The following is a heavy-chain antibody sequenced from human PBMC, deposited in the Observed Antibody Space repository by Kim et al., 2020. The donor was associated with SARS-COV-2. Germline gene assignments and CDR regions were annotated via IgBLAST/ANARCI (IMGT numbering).Heavy chain of an antibody. CDR2: ISSSSSYI. Sequence: GGSLRLSCAASGFTFSIYSMNWVRQAPGKGLEWVSSISSSSSYIYYADSVKGRFTISRDNAKNSLYLQMNSLRAEDTAVYYCARDPSYDILTGYHWGQGTLVTVSS. J-gene: IGHJ5*02. CDR1: GFTFSIYS. CDR3: ARDPSYDILTGYH. V-gene: IGHV3-21*01. D-gene: IGHD3-9*01.